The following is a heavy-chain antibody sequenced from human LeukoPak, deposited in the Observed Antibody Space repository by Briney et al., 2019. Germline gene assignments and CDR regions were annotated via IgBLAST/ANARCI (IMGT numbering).Heavy chain of an antibody. CDR1: GGSISSYY. Sequence: PSETLSLTCTVSGGSISSYYWNWIRKPPGKGLEWIGYIYYGGSTYYNPSLKSRVTISVDTSKNQFSLKLSSVTAADTAVYYCAREGNVDPSYWGQGTLVTVSS. D-gene: IGHD5-12*01. CDR3: AREGNVDPSY. V-gene: IGHV4-59*12. J-gene: IGHJ4*02. CDR2: IYYGGST.